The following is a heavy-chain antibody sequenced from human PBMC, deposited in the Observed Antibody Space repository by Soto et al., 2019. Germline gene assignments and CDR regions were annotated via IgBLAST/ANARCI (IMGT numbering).Heavy chain of an antibody. CDR3: ARYYVLLFWECKRYYCYGMDV. Sequence: ASVKVSCKASGYTFTGYYMHWVRQAPGQGLEWMGWINPNSGGTNYAQKFQGRVTMTRDTSISTAYMELSRLRSDDTAVYYCARYYVLLFWECKRYYCYGMDVWGQGTTVTVSS. CDR2: INPNSGGT. CDR1: GYTFTGYY. J-gene: IGHJ6*02. D-gene: IGHD2-8*02. V-gene: IGHV1-2*02.